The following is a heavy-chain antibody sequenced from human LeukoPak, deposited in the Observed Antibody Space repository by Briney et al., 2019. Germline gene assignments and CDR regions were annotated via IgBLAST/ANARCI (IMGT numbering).Heavy chain of an antibody. J-gene: IGHJ4*02. CDR3: ARHGYYDSSGYYHFDY. V-gene: IGHV4-59*08. CDR2: IYYSGST. Sequence: SETLSLTCTVSGGSISSYYWSWIRQPPGKGLEWLGYIYYSGSTNYNPSLKSRVTISVDTSKNQFSLKLSSVTAADTAVYYCARHGYYDSSGYYHFDYWGQGTLVTVSS. CDR1: GGSISSYY. D-gene: IGHD3-22*01.